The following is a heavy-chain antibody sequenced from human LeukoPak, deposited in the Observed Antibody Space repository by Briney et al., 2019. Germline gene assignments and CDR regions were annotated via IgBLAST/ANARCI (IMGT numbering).Heavy chain of an antibody. D-gene: IGHD2-2*01. J-gene: IGHJ3*02. CDR2: IYHSGST. V-gene: IGHV4-38-2*02. Sequence: SETLSLTCTVSGYSISCGYYWGCIRQPPGKGLEWIGSIYHSGSTYYNPSLKSRVTISVDTSKNQFSLKLSSVTAADTAVYYCASRYQRDIWGQGTMVTVSS. CDR3: ASRYQRDI. CDR1: GYSISCGYY.